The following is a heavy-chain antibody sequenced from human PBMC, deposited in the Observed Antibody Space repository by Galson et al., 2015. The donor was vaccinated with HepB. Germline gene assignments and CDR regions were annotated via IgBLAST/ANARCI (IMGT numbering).Heavy chain of an antibody. J-gene: IGHJ4*02. Sequence: CAISGDSVSSHSAAWIWIRQSPSRGLECLGRTYYRSKWYNGYAVSVKSRITINPDTSKNQFSLQLNSVTPEDTAVYYCARGGTGGRAFDNWGQGTLVTVSS. CDR2: TYYRSKWYN. CDR3: ARGGTGGRAFDN. D-gene: IGHD2-8*02. V-gene: IGHV6-1*01. CDR1: GDSVSSHSAA.